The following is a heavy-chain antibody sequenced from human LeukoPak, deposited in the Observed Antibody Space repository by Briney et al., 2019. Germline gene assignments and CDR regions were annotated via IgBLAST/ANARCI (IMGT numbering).Heavy chain of an antibody. J-gene: IGHJ2*01. CDR2: IKQDGSEK. Sequence: GGSLRLSCAASGFTFSSYWMKWVRQAPGKGLEWVANIKQDGSEKYYVDSVKGRFTISRDNAKNSLYLQMNSLRAEDTAVYYCASDNGDATNPWYFDLWGRGTLVTVSS. D-gene: IGHD1-26*01. CDR3: ASDNGDATNPWYFDL. CDR1: GFTFSSYW. V-gene: IGHV3-7*04.